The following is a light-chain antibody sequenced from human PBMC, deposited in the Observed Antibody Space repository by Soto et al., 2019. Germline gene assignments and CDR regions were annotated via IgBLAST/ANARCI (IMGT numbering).Light chain of an antibody. Sequence: EIVMTQSPATLSVSPGERATLSCRVSQSVSSNLAWYQQKPGQAPRLLIYGASTRAAGIPARFSGSGSGTEFTLTISSLQSEDFAVYYCQKYNSWPSALTFGGGTKVEIK. J-gene: IGKJ4*01. CDR3: QKYNSWPSALT. V-gene: IGKV3-15*01. CDR2: GAS. CDR1: QSVSSN.